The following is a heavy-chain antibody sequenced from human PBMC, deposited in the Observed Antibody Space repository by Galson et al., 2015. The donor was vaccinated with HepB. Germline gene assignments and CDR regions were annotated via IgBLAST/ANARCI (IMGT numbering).Heavy chain of an antibody. V-gene: IGHV3-21*01. CDR1: GFTFSSYS. Sequence: SLRLSCAASGFTFSSYSMNWVRQAPGKGLEWVSSISSSGSYIYYADSVKGRFTISRDNAKNSLYLQINSLGAEDTAVYYCARSAHYGDYDYWGQGTLVTVSS. CDR3: ARSAHYGDYDY. J-gene: IGHJ4*02. D-gene: IGHD4-17*01. CDR2: ISSSGSYI.